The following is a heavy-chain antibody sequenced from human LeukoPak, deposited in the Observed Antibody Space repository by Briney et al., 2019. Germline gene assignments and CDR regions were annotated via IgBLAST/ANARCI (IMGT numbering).Heavy chain of an antibody. D-gene: IGHD2-15*01. Sequence: GGSLRLSCEASGFTFSEHSMSWVRQAPGKGLEWVSPIKRDGSNTYYTDSVEGRFTISRDNSKNTLYLEMNTLRAEDTAVYYCAKGGYASCFDPWGQGTQVTVSS. CDR2: IKRDGSNT. CDR1: GFTFSEHS. V-gene: IGHV3-23*05. J-gene: IGHJ5*02. CDR3: AKGGYASCFDP.